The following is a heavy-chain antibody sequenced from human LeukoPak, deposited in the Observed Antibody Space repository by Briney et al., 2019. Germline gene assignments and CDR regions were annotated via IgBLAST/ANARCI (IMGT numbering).Heavy chain of an antibody. Sequence: PSETLSLTCAVYGGSFSGYYWSWIRQPPGKGLEWIGEINHSGSTNYNPSLKSRVTISVDTSKNQFSLKLSSVTAADTAVYYCARLYYYDSTGDAFDIWGQGTMVTVSS. CDR3: ARLYYYDSTGDAFDI. D-gene: IGHD3-22*01. V-gene: IGHV4-34*01. CDR1: GGSFSGYY. CDR2: INHSGST. J-gene: IGHJ3*02.